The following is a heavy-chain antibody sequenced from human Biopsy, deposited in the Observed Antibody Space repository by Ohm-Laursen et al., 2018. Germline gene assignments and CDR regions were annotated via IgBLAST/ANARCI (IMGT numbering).Heavy chain of an antibody. CDR2: IYYSGNT. J-gene: IGHJ3*01. V-gene: IGHV4-59*01. Sequence: SETLSLTCIVSGGSINNFYWSWIRQPPGKGLEWIGIIYYSGNTKYNPSLKSQVTISVDTSRNQFSLKLSSVTAADTAVYYCARVRVWADSEGAFDPWGQGTMVTVSS. CDR3: ARVRVWADSEGAFDP. D-gene: IGHD1-26*01. CDR1: GGSINNFY.